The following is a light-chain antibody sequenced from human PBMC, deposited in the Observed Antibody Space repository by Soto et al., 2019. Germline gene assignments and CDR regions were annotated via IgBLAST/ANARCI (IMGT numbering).Light chain of an antibody. V-gene: IGKV3-20*01. CDR1: KSVSGNQ. J-gene: IGKJ2*01. CDR2: AAS. Sequence: EIVLTQSPGTLSLSPGERATLSCRASKSVSGNQLAWYQQKPGQGPRLLIYAASSRATDIPDRFSGSASGTDFTFIISRLEPEDFGMYYCHQYGSLPHTFGQGTKVESK. CDR3: HQYGSLPHT.